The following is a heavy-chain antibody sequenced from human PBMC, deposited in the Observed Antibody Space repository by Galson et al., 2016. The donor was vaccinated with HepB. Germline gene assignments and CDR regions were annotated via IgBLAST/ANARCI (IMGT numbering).Heavy chain of an antibody. Sequence: SLRLSCAAPGFSFSTYAMHWVRQAPGKGLEWVALISGDESKKYYADSVKGRFTISRDNSKNTLYLQMNSLRAEDTAVYYCARSYSFLFSMDVWGQGTTVTVS. CDR1: GFSFSTYA. J-gene: IGHJ6*02. CDR3: ARSYSFLFSMDV. CDR2: ISGDESKK. D-gene: IGHD1-26*01. V-gene: IGHV3-30-3*01.